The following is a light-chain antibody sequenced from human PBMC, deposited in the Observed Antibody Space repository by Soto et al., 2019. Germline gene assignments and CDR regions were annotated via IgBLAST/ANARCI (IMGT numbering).Light chain of an antibody. CDR2: GAS. Sequence: EIVLTQAPGTLSWAPGARATLSCRASESFSTSYLAWYQQKPGQAPRLLIYGASSRATGMPDRFSGRGAGTEFTLTNSIREPEDFAVYYLHEYRISPPGIIFGGVLKVKI. CDR3: HEYRISPPGII. V-gene: IGKV3-20*01. CDR1: ESFSTSY. J-gene: IGKJ4*01.